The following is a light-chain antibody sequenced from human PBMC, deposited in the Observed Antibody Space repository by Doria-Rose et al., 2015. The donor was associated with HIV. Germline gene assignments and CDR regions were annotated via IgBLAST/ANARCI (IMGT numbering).Light chain of an antibody. CDR2: DGS. J-gene: IGKJ1*01. CDR1: QSFSSTY. Sequence: TQSPGTLSLSPGERATLSCRASQSFSSTYLAWYQQKRGQAPSLRIYDGSTRATGIPDRLSASGSGTDFTLTINRLEPEDFALYYCQQYGTSWTFGQGTKVEI. V-gene: IGKV3-20*01. CDR3: QQYGTSWT.